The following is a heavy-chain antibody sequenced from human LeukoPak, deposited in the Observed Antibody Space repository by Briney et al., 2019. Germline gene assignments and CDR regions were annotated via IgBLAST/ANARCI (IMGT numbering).Heavy chain of an antibody. V-gene: IGHV3-21*01. CDR3: ARAGCSSSCPLRNNWFDP. CDR2: ISSSSYI. Sequence: GGSLRLSCAASGFTFSSFSMSWVRQAPGEGLEWVSSISSSSYIYYADSVKGRFTISRDNAKNSLYLQMNSLRAEDTAVYYCARAGCSSSCPLRNNWFDPWGQGTLVTVSS. CDR1: GFTFSSFS. J-gene: IGHJ5*02. D-gene: IGHD6-13*01.